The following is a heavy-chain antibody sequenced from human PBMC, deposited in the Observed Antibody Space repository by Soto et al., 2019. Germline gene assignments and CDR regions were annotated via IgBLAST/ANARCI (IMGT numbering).Heavy chain of an antibody. CDR1: GFTFSSYS. D-gene: IGHD3-10*01. Sequence: PGGSLRLSFAASGFTFSSYSMNWVRQAQGKGLEWVSSISSSSSYIYYAGSVKGRFTISRDNAKNSLYLQMNSLRAEDTAVYYCARDTEVLWFGELTLGMDVWGQGTTVTVSS. J-gene: IGHJ6*02. V-gene: IGHV3-21*01. CDR2: ISSSSSYI. CDR3: ARDTEVLWFGELTLGMDV.